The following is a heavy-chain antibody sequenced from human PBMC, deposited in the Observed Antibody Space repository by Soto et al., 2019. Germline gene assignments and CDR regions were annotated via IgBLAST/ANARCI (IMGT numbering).Heavy chain of an antibody. CDR1: GGAFRGYF. J-gene: IGHJ4*02. D-gene: IGHD3-16*01. CDR2: INDSGST. Sequence: PSGTLSLTRAVSGGAFRGYFWSWIRQSPDKGLEWIGEINDSGSTYYNPSFKSRLTISVDTSKSQISLTLTSVTAADSAVYYCQGGDFWGQGTRVTVSS. CDR3: QGGDF. V-gene: IGHV4-34*01.